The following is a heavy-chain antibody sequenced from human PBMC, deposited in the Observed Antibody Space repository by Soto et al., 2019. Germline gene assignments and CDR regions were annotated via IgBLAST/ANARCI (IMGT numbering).Heavy chain of an antibody. CDR1: GFTFNSYA. V-gene: IGHV3-23*01. J-gene: IGHJ5*02. D-gene: IGHD5-18*01. CDR3: AKGSGYSYVYTLWFDP. CDR2: ISGSGGST. Sequence: EVQLLESGGGLVQPGGSLRLSCAASGFTFNSYAMSWVRQAPGKGLEWVSDISGSGGSTYYADSVKGRVTIARDNSKNILYLQLNSLRAEDTAVYYCAKGSGYSYVYTLWFDPWCQGTLVTVSS.